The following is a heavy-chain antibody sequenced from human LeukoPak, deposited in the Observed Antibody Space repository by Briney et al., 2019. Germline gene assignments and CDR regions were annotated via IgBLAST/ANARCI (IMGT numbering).Heavy chain of an antibody. CDR1: GGSISSYY. D-gene: IGHD3-3*01. V-gene: IGHV4-59*01. CDR2: IYYSWST. CDR3: ARATKSGSRAFDI. J-gene: IGHJ3*02. Sequence: SETLSLTCTVSGGSISSYYWSGIRQPPGKGLEGMGYIYYSWSTNYNPSLKSRLTISVDPSKNQFSLKLSSVTAADTAVYYCARATKSGSRAFDIWGQGTMVTVSS.